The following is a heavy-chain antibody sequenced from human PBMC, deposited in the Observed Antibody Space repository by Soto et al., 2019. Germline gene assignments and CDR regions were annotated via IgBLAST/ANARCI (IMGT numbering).Heavy chain of an antibody. V-gene: IGHV4-59*02. Sequence: XXTLSLTCSFSRDSVNSHYLTWIRQSPEKGLERTRXMHYNXLSHYTNSLKXXLTISVDXXKNQSTLQMTSVTVEDPAVYYCATSYGNAWYAYCGQETQVTASS. D-gene: IGHD6-13*01. CDR1: RDSVNSHY. J-gene: IGHJ4*02. CDR2: MHYNXLS. CDR3: ATSYGNAWYAY.